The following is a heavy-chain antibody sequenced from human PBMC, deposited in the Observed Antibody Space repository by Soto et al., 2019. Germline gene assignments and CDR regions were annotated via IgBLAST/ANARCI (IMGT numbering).Heavy chain of an antibody. D-gene: IGHD3-22*01. V-gene: IGHV1-2*02. Sequence: ASVKVSCKASGYAFTGYYMRWVRQAPGQGLEWMGWINPKSGGTNYAQKFQGRVTMTRDTSISTAYMELSRLRSDDTAMYYCASNLPAADDSGGYYDPGGFDYWGQGTLVTVSS. J-gene: IGHJ4*02. CDR3: ASNLPAADDSGGYYDPGGFDY. CDR1: GYAFTGYY. CDR2: INPKSGGT.